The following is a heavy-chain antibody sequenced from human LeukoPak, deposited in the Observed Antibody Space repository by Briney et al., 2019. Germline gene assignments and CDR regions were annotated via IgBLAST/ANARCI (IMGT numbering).Heavy chain of an antibody. CDR1: GFTFSDFY. V-gene: IGHV3-11*01. Sequence: GRSLRLSCAASGFTFSDFYMSWIRQAPGQGLEWVSYISSSGSTIYYTDSVKGRFTISRDNAKNSLYLQMNSLRAEDTAVYYCAREGATGGFDIWGQGTMVTVSS. CDR3: AREGATGGFDI. CDR2: ISSSGSTI. D-gene: IGHD1-26*01. J-gene: IGHJ3*02.